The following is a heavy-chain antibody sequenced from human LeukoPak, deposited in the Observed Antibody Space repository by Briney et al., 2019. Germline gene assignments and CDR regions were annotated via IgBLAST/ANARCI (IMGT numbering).Heavy chain of an antibody. J-gene: IGHJ5*02. D-gene: IGHD3-22*01. V-gene: IGHV4-59*01. Sequence: SETLSLTCTVSGGSISSYYWSWIRQPPGKGPEWIGYIYYSGSTNYNPSLKSRVTISVDTSKNQFSLKLSSVTAADTAVYYCARGPRGSGYYYAWFDPWGQGTLVTVSS. CDR1: GGSISSYY. CDR2: IYYSGST. CDR3: ARGPRGSGYYYAWFDP.